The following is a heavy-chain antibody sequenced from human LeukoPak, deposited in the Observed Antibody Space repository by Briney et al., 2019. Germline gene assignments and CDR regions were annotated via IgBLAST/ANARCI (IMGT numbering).Heavy chain of an antibody. CDR2: ISDSGGST. V-gene: IGHV3-64D*09. J-gene: IGHJ6*02. D-gene: IGHD2-15*01. Sequence: GGSLRLSRSASGFPFSSYAMHWVRQAPGKGLEYVSAISDSGGSTYYADSVKGRFTISRDNSKNTLYLQMSSLRAEDTAVYFCVRGYSFGPYGMDVWGQGTTVTVSS. CDR1: GFPFSSYA. CDR3: VRGYSFGPYGMDV.